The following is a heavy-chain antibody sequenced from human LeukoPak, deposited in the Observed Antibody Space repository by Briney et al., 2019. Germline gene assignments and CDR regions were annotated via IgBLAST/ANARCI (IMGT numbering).Heavy chain of an antibody. J-gene: IGHJ5*02. CDR1: GHTFSSNY. CDR3: ASCDFLSGHCSS. D-gene: IGHD3-3*01. V-gene: IGHV1-46*01. Sequence: EASVKVSCKAGGHTFSSNYIHWVRQGPGQGLDWMGMFNPGDGTTTSAQRFRGRVTMTRDTSKTTFYVQLSGLRSEDTAVYYCASCDFLSGHCSSWGQGSLVTVSS. CDR2: FNPGDGTT.